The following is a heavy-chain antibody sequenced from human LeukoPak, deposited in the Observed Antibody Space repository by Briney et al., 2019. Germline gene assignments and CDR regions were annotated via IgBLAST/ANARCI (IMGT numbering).Heavy chain of an antibody. CDR1: GASVSSHY. Sequence: SETLSLTCAVSGASVSSHYWTWIRQSPGRGLEWIGHIYHSGTTKYNPSLKSRVTISVDTPKSQFSLKLKSVSAADTAVYYCASPGGSGLRAFDIWGQGTMVTVSS. CDR3: ASPGGSGLRAFDI. V-gene: IGHV4-59*02. CDR2: IYHSGTT. D-gene: IGHD3-10*01. J-gene: IGHJ3*02.